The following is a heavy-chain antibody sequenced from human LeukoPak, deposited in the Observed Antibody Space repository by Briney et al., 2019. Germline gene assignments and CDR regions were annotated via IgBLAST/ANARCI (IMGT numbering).Heavy chain of an antibody. CDR2: INHSGST. CDR3: ARGWDGYYNPWFDY. D-gene: IGHD3-9*01. J-gene: IGHJ4*02. V-gene: IGHV4-34*01. CDR1: GGSFSGYY. Sequence: SETLSLTCAVYGGSFSGYYWSWIRQPPGKGLEWIGEINHSGSTSYNPSLKSRVTISVDTSKNQFSLKLSSVTAADTAVYYCARGWDGYYNPWFDYWGQGTLVTVSS.